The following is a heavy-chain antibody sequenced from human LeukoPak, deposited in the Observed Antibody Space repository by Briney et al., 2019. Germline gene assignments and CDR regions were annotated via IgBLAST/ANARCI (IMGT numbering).Heavy chain of an antibody. J-gene: IGHJ4*02. CDR2: IQQEGGEK. CDR1: GFTFSSYG. CDR3: ATEAYYHFDY. Sequence: GGALRLSCAASGFTFSSYGLSGVPPAPGKGLECVAHIQQEGGEKHYVDSVKGRFTLSRDNAKNSLYLQMNRLRADDTAVYYCATEAYYHFDYWGQGTLVTVSS. V-gene: IGHV3-7*01. D-gene: IGHD3-10*01.